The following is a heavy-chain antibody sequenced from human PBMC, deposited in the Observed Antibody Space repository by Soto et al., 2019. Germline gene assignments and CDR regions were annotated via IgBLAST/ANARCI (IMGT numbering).Heavy chain of an antibody. V-gene: IGHV3-23*01. CDR3: AKDPRMITFGGVIVDY. CDR1: GFTFSSYA. Sequence: LRLSCAASGFTFSSYAMSWVRQAPGKGLEWVSAISGSGGSTYYADSVKGRFTISRDNSKNTLYLQMNSLRAEDTAVYYCAKDPRMITFGGVIVDYWGQGTLVTVSS. J-gene: IGHJ4*02. CDR2: ISGSGGST. D-gene: IGHD3-16*02.